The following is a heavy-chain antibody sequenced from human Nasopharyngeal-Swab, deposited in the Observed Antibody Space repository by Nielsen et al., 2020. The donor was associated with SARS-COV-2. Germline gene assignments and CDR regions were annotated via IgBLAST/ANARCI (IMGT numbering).Heavy chain of an antibody. V-gene: IGHV4-39*07. CDR2: IYYSGST. D-gene: IGHD1-1*01. CDR3: ARERGRGGIWNYYYYYYMDV. J-gene: IGHJ6*03. Sequence: PGKGLEWIGSIYYSGSTYYNPSLKSRVTISVDTSKNQFSLKLSSVTAADTAVYYCARERGRGGIWNYYYYYYMDVWGKGTTVTVSS.